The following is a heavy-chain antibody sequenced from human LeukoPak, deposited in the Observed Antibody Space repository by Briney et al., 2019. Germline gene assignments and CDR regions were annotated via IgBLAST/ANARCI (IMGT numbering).Heavy chain of an antibody. CDR3: AKDGGIAVAGSCDP. V-gene: IGHV3-33*03. CDR2: IYSDGSKK. Sequence: GGSLRLSCAASGFTFSDYGIHWVRQAPGKGLEWVAVIYSDGSKKYYADSVKGRFTISRDDSKSTVSLQVNNLRAGDTAVYYCAKDGGIAVAGSCDPWGQGTLATVSS. J-gene: IGHJ5*02. D-gene: IGHD6-19*01. CDR1: GFTFSDYG.